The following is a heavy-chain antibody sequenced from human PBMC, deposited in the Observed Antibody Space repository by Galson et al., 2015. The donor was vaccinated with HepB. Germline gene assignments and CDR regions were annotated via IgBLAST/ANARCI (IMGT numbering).Heavy chain of an antibody. Sequence: SVKVSCKASGYTFTGYYMHWVRQAPGQGLEWMGWINPNSGGTNYAQKFQGRVTMTRDTSISTAYMELSRLRSDDTAVYYCARRGLYYYYYYGMDVWGQGTTVTVSS. CDR1: GYTFTGYY. V-gene: IGHV1-2*02. CDR2: INPNSGGT. CDR3: ARRGLYYYYYYGMDV. J-gene: IGHJ6*02. D-gene: IGHD3-10*01.